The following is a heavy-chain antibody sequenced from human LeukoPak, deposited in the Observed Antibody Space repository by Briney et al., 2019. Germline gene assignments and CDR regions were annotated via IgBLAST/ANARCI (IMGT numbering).Heavy chain of an antibody. Sequence: GGSLRLSCAASGFTFSNYGMNWVRQAPGKGLEWVSSISSSSSYIYYADSVKGRFTISRDNAKNSLYLQMNSLRAEDTAVYYCARGRQAAGREYYFDYWGQGTLVTVSS. CDR3: ARGRQAAGREYYFDY. CDR2: ISSSSSYI. J-gene: IGHJ4*02. V-gene: IGHV3-21*01. D-gene: IGHD6-13*01. CDR1: GFTFSNYG.